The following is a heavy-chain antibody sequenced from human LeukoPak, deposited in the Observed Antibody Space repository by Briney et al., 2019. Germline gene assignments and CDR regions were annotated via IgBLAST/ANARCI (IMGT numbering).Heavy chain of an antibody. CDR3: ARGSFGKYGFDY. Sequence: GESLRLSCAASGFTVSSNYMSWVRQAPGKGLEWVSVIYTGGTTYYADSVKGRFTISRHNSKNTLYLQMNSLSAEDTAVYYCARGSFGKYGFDYWGQGTLVTVSS. CDR1: GFTVSSNY. CDR2: IYTGGTT. V-gene: IGHV3-53*04. J-gene: IGHJ4*02. D-gene: IGHD3-10*01.